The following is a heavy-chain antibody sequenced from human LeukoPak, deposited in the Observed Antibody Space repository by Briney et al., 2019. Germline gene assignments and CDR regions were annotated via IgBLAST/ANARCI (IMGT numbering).Heavy chain of an antibody. D-gene: IGHD1-26*01. V-gene: IGHV3-48*04. Sequence: GGSLRLSCAASGFTFSSYSMNWVRQAPGKGLEWVSYISSGRSSIHYTDSVKGRFTISRDNAKNSLYLQMNSLRAEDTAVYYCANYDRGSYSLDYRGPGTLVTVAS. CDR3: ANYDRGSYSLDY. CDR1: GFTFSSYS. CDR2: ISSGRSSI. J-gene: IGHJ4*01.